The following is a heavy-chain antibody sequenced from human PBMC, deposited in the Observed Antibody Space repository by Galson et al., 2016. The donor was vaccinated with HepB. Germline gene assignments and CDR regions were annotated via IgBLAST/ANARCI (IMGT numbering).Heavy chain of an antibody. V-gene: IGHV3-23*01. Sequence: LRLSCAASEFTFSSFVMGWVRQAPGKGLEWVSAISASGGSTYYADSVKGRSAISRDDSKNTVYLQMHSLRAEDTAVYFCAKAGYDYQHYPMDVWGQGTLVIVSS. D-gene: IGHD5-12*01. CDR2: ISASGGST. CDR1: EFTFSSFV. J-gene: IGHJ4*02. CDR3: AKAGYDYQHYPMDV.